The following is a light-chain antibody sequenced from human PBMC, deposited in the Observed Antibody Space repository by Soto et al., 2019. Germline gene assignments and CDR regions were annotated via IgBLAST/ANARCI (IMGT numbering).Light chain of an antibody. CDR2: GAS. Sequence: EIVMTHSPATLCVSPGGRATLSCRASQSISDTLAWYQQKPGQAPRLLIYGASTRAPGFPARFSGSGSGTDFNLIISCLQSVDFAVYSGPRTNFRPWAYGQQTKV. CDR1: QSISDT. CDR3: PRTNFRPWA. V-gene: IGKV3-15*01. J-gene: IGKJ1*01.